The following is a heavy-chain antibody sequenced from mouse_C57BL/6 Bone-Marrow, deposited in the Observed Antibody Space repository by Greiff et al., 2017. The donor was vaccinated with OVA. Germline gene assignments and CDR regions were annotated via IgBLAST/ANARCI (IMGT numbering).Heavy chain of an antibody. V-gene: IGHV6-3*01. CDR3: TGTGTLAY. J-gene: IGHJ3*01. Sequence: EVKLMESGGGLVQPGGSMKLSCVASGFTFSNYWMNWVRQSPEKGLEWVAQIRLKSDNYATPFAESVTGRFTNSRDESKSRVYLQMNNLRAEDTGIYYCTGTGTLAYWGQGTLVTVSA. D-gene: IGHD4-1*01. CDR2: IRLKSDNYAT. CDR1: GFTFSNYW.